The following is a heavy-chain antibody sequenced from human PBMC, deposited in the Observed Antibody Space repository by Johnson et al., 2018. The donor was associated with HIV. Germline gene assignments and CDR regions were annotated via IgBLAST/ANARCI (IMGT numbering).Heavy chain of an antibody. CDR1: GFIFSSYG. CDR2: IRYDGSNK. V-gene: IGHV3-30*02. CDR3: SKEVI. J-gene: IGHJ3*02. Sequence: QVQLVESGGGVVQPGRSRRLSCAASGFIFSSYGMHWVRQAPGKGLEWVAFIRYDGSNKYYAESVQGRFNISRDNSKNTLYLQMNSLRAGDTAVYFCSKEVIWGQGTMVTVSS.